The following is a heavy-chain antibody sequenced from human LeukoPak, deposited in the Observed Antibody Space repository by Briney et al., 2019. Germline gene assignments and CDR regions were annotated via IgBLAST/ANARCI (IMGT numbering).Heavy chain of an antibody. Sequence: GGSLRLSCAASGFTFSNYWMHWARQAPGKGLEWVSRINERATIISYADSVKGQFTISRENARNTLYLQMNSLTAEDTAVYYCVRDLILVWTPGDDFDHWGQGTLVTVSS. CDR2: INERATII. CDR3: VRDLILVWTPGDDFDH. J-gene: IGHJ4*02. V-gene: IGHV3-74*01. CDR1: GFTFSNYW. D-gene: IGHD3-16*01.